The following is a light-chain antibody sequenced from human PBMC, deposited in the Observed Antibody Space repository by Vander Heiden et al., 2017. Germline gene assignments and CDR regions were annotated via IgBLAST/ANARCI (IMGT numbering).Light chain of an antibody. CDR1: QSINTW. CDR3: QQYNFYRS. J-gene: IGKJ1*01. V-gene: IGKV1-5*03. CDR2: KAS. Sequence: DIQMTQSPSTLSASVGDRVTITCRASQSINTWLAWYQQKPGKAPKPLIYKASSLESGVPPRFSGSGSGTEFTLTISSLQHDDFATYYCQQYNFYRSFGQGTKVE.